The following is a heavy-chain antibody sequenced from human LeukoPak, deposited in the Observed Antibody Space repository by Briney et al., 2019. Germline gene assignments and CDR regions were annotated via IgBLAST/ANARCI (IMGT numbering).Heavy chain of an antibody. CDR2: ISAYNGNT. J-gene: IGHJ5*02. V-gene: IGHV1-18*01. Sequence: ASVKVSCKASGYTFTSYGISWVRQAPGQGLEWMGWISAYNGNTNYAQKLQGRVTMTRDTSISTAYMELSRLRSDDTAVYYCARERRAVAWFDPWGQGTLVTVSS. CDR3: ARERRAVAWFDP. CDR1: GYTFTSYG. D-gene: IGHD6-19*01.